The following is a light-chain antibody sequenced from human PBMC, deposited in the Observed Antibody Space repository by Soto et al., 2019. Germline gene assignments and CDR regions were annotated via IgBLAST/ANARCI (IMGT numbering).Light chain of an antibody. J-gene: IGKJ1*01. CDR2: KAS. V-gene: IGKV1-5*03. CDR1: QSIRSW. CDR3: QQYNTYAWT. Sequence: DIQMTQSPSTLSASVGDRVTITCRASQSIRSWLAWYQQKPGKAPKLLIYKASSLQSGVPPRFSGSGSGTEFTLTISSLQPDDFATYYCQQYNTYAWTFGQGTKVEI.